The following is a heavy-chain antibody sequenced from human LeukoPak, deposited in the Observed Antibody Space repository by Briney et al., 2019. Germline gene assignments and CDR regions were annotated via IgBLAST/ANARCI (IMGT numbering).Heavy chain of an antibody. J-gene: IGHJ3*02. Sequence: SETLSLTCTVSGGSISSYYWSWIRQPPGKGLEWIGYIYYSGSTNYNPSLKSRVTISVDTSKNQFSLKLSSVTAADTAVYYCARGLTTVTTLAPYDALDIWGQGTMVTVSS. CDR2: IYYSGST. CDR3: ARGLTTVTTLAPYDALDI. D-gene: IGHD4-17*01. CDR1: GGSISSYY. V-gene: IGHV4-59*01.